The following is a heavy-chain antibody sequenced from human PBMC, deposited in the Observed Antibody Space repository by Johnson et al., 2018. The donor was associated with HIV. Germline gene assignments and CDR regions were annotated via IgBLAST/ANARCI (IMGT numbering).Heavy chain of an antibody. CDR3: AKGWIVGATKGEVDAFDI. V-gene: IGHV3-9*01. Sequence: VQLVESGGGVVQPGRSLRLSCAASGFTFDDYAMHWVRQAPGKGLEWVSGISWNSGSIGYADSVKGRFTISRDNAKNSLYLQMNSLRAEDTALYYCAKGWIVGATKGEVDAFDIWGQGTMVTVSS. D-gene: IGHD1-26*01. CDR1: GFTFDDYA. CDR2: ISWNSGSI. J-gene: IGHJ3*02.